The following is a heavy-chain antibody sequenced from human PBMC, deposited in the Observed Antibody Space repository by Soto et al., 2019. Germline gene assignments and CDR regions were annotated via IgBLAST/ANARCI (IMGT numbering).Heavy chain of an antibody. CDR1: GFTFSSYS. CDR3: ARAPYYYGSGSYLGY. J-gene: IGHJ4*02. Sequence: EVQLVESGGGLVQPGGSLRLSCAASGFTFSSYSMNWVRQAPGKGLEWVSYISSSSSTIYYADSVKGRFTISRDNAKNTLYLQMNSLRDEDTAVYYCARAPYYYGSGSYLGYWGQGTLVTVSS. V-gene: IGHV3-48*02. CDR2: ISSSSSTI. D-gene: IGHD3-10*01.